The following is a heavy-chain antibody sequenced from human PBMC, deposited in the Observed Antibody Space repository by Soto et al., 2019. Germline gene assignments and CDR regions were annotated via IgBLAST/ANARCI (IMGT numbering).Heavy chain of an antibody. CDR2: INPINSHT. CDR3: ARHYTSTSAADY. V-gene: IGHV5-10-1*03. CDR1: GYIFDSFW. D-gene: IGHD2-2*01. J-gene: IGHJ4*02. Sequence: EVQLVQSGGEMKEPGESLRISCSGSGYIFDSFWISWVRQKPGQGLEWMGKINPINSHTDYSPSFQGHVTVSADKSVNTAYLQWSGLKASDTAMYYCARHYTSTSAADYWGQGTLVTVSS.